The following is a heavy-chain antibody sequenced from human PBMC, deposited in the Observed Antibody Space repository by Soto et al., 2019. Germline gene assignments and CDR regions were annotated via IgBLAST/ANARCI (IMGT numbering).Heavy chain of an antibody. V-gene: IGHV3-23*01. J-gene: IGHJ4*02. CDR2: ISDSGLKT. Sequence: PGGSLRLSCAASGFTFSSYAMSWVRQAPGKGLEWVSAISDSGLKTFYMDSVKGRFTISKDNSNNTLYLQMNSRRAEDTAIYYWAQEDTAAVVVTTFDSLGQGAMVTV. CDR1: GFTFSSYA. CDR3: AQEDTAAVVVTTFDS. D-gene: IGHD2-21*02.